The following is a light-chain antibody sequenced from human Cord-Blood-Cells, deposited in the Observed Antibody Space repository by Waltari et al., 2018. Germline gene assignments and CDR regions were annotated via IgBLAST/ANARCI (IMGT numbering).Light chain of an antibody. J-gene: IGLJ3*02. CDR3: QSYDSSSLWV. CDR1: SGSLASNY. CDR2: EDN. V-gene: IGLV6-57*01. Sequence: NFMLTQPHSVSEYPGKTVTISCTRSSGSLASNYVQWYQQRPGSSPTTVIYEDNQRPSGVPDRFSGSIDSSSNSASLTISGLKTEDEADYYCQSYDSSSLWVFGGGTKLTVL.